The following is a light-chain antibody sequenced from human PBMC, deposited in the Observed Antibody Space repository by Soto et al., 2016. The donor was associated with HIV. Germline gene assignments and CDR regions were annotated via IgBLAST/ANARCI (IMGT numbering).Light chain of an antibody. V-gene: IGLV3-21*03. J-gene: IGLJ2*01. Sequence: SYVLTQPPSVSVAPGKAARITCDGNNIGSKTVHWYQQKPGQAPVLVVYDVKDRPSGIPERFSGSNSGNTATLTISRVEAGDEADYYCQVWDASTDLVVFGGGTKLTVL. CDR3: QVWDASTDLVV. CDR1: NIGSKT. CDR2: DVK.